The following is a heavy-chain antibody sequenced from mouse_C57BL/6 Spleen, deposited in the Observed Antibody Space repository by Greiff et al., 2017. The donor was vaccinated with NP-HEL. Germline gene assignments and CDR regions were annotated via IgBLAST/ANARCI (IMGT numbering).Heavy chain of an antibody. Sequence: VQLQQSGPELVKPGASVKISCKASGYTFTDYYMNWVKQSHGKSLEWIGDINPNNGGTSYNQKFKGKATLTVDKSSSTAYMELRSLTSEDSAVYYCARGDGSSYGAYWGQGTLVTVSA. V-gene: IGHV1-26*01. CDR1: GYTFTDYY. D-gene: IGHD1-1*01. J-gene: IGHJ3*01. CDR2: INPNNGGT. CDR3: ARGDGSSYGAY.